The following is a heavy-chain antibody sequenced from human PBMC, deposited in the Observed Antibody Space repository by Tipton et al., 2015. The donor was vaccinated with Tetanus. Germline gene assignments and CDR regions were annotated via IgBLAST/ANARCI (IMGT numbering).Heavy chain of an antibody. Sequence: QLVQSGPEVKKPGSSVRVSCKASGGSFTTYAISWVREAPGQGLEWMGGIIPIFGTPEYAQKFQGRLTFTADKSTNTAYMELSSLKASDTAIYFCARLPKHYSASGSTWGQGTLVTVSS. CDR2: IIPIFGTP. V-gene: IGHV1-69*06. CDR3: ARLPKHYSASGST. J-gene: IGHJ5*02. CDR1: GGSFTTYA. D-gene: IGHD3-10*01.